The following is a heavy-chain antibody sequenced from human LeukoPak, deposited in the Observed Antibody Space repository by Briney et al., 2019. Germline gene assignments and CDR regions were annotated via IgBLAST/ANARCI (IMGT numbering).Heavy chain of an antibody. Sequence: SETLSLTCAVSGGSISSSNWWSWVRQPPGKGREWIGEIYHSGTTNYKPSLKRRVTISVDKSKNQVSLKLSSVTAADTAVYYCARTLYDSGGYYSYGAFDVWGQGTMVTVSS. V-gene: IGHV4-4*02. J-gene: IGHJ3*01. CDR3: ARTLYDSGGYYSYGAFDV. CDR2: IYHSGTT. CDR1: GGSISSSNW. D-gene: IGHD3-22*01.